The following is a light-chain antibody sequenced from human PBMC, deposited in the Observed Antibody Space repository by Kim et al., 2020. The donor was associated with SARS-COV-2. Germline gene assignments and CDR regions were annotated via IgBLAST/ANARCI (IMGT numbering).Light chain of an antibody. CDR3: SSYTTTSTSV. Sequence: GQSITISCTGTSSEVGGYNYVSWYQQHPGKAPKLMIYDVIKRPSGVSNRFSGSKSGNTASLTISGLQAEDEADYYCSSYTTTSTSVFGGGTQLTVL. V-gene: IGLV2-14*04. J-gene: IGLJ2*01. CDR2: DVI. CDR1: SSEVGGYNY.